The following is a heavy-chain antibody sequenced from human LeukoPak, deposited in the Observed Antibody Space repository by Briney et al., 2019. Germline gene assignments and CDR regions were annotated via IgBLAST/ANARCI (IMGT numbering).Heavy chain of an antibody. V-gene: IGHV3-9*01. CDR1: GFTFDDYA. J-gene: IGHJ4*02. CDR3: VVVVAATLHY. CDR2: INWNSHSI. D-gene: IGHD2-15*01. Sequence: GGSLRLSCAASGFTFDDYAMHWVRQAPGKGLEWVSGINWNSHSIGYADSVKGRFTISRDNAKNSLYLQMNSLRAEDTAVYYCVVVVAATLHYWGQGTLVTVSS.